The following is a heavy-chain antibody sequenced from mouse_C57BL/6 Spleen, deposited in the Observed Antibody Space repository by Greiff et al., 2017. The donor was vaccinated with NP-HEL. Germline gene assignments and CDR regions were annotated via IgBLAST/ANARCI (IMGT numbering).Heavy chain of an antibody. CDR2: IHPNSGST. D-gene: IGHD1-1*01. V-gene: IGHV1-64*01. J-gene: IGHJ1*03. CDR1: GYTFTSYW. Sequence: VQLQQSGAELVKPGASVKLSCKASGYTFTSYWMHWVKQRPGQGLEWIGMIHPNSGSTNYNEKFKSKATLTVDKSSSTAYMQLSSLTSEDSAVYYCARKTTVVARWYFGGWGTGATVTVAT. CDR3: ARKTTVVARWYFGG.